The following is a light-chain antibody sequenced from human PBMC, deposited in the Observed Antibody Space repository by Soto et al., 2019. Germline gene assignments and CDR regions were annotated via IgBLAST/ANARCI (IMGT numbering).Light chain of an antibody. CDR3: QQSYNSPQT. Sequence: PSSLSASVGDEVTITCRASQTIMTYLNWYQLKPGKPPRLLIYAASSLQSGVPSRFSGSGSGTDFTLTISSLQPEDFATYSCQQSYNSPQTFGRGTKVDIK. J-gene: IGKJ1*01. V-gene: IGKV1-39*01. CDR2: AAS. CDR1: QTIMTY.